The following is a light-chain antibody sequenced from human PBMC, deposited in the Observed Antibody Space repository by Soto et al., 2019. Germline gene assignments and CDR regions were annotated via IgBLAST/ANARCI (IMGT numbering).Light chain of an antibody. Sequence: VMTQSPATLSVSPGERATLSCRASESVSSKLVWYQKKPGQAPRLLIHDASTRATGIPARFSGSGSGTDFTLTISDVQPEDFALYYCHQRQSWPRTFGQGTKVDIK. CDR2: DAS. J-gene: IGKJ1*01. CDR1: ESVSSK. CDR3: HQRQSWPRT. V-gene: IGKV3-15*01.